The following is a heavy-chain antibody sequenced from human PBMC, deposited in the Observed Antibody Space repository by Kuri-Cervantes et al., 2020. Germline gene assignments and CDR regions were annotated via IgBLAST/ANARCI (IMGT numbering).Heavy chain of an antibody. V-gene: IGHV4-38-2*01. D-gene: IGHD6-13*01. J-gene: IGHJ4*02. CDR3: ARTQGMSWKKAWGY. CDR2: IYHSGST. Sequence: GSLRLSCAVSGYSISSGYYWGWIRQPPGKGLEWIGSIYHSGSTYYNPSLKSRVTISVDTSKNQFSLKLSSVTAADTAVYYCARTQGMSWKKAWGYWGQGTLVTVSS. CDR1: GYSISSGYY.